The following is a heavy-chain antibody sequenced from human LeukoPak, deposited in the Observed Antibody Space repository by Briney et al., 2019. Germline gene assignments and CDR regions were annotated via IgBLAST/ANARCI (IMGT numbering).Heavy chain of an antibody. V-gene: IGHV4-30-2*01. CDR3: ARVAVRAAAEDI. J-gene: IGHJ3*02. CDR1: GGSISSGGYS. Sequence: SQTLSLTCAVSGGSISSGGYSWSWIRQPPGKGLEWIGYIYHSGSTYYNPSLKSRVTISVDTSKNQFSLKLSSVTAADTAVYYCARVAVRAAAEDIWGQGTMVTVSS. CDR2: IYHSGST. D-gene: IGHD6-13*01.